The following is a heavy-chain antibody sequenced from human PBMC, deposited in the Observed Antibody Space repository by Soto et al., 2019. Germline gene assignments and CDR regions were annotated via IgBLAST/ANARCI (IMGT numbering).Heavy chain of an antibody. V-gene: IGHV1-2*04. CDR2: INPNSGGT. CDR3: ARGGLGYCSSTSCLNWFDP. D-gene: IGHD2-2*01. CDR1: GYTFTGYY. J-gene: IGHJ5*02. Sequence: ASVKVSCKASGYTFTGYYMHWVRQAPGQRLEWMGWINPNSGGTNYAQKFQGWVTMTRDTSISTAYMELSRLRSDDTAVYYCARGGLGYCSSTSCLNWFDPWGQGTLVTVSS.